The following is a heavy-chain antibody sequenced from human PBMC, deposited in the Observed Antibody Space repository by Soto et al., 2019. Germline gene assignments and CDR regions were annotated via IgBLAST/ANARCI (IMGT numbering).Heavy chain of an antibody. CDR2: TRNKANSYTT. CDR1: GFTFSDHY. Sequence: EVQLVESGGGLVQPGGSLRLSCAASGFTFSDHYMDWVRQAPGKGLEWVGRTRNKANSYTTEYAASVKGRFTISRDDSKHSLYLQMNSLKTEDTAVYYCARDGTSDYWGQGTLVTVSS. CDR3: ARDGTSDY. D-gene: IGHD1-26*01. V-gene: IGHV3-72*01. J-gene: IGHJ4*02.